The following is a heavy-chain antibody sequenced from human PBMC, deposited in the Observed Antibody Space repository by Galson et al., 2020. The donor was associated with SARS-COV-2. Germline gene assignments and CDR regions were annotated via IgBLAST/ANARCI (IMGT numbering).Heavy chain of an antibody. V-gene: IGHV3-7*01. Sequence: GESLKTSCAVSGFTFNDYWKSWVRPAPGKGLEWVANIRGDGRETNHPDSVKGRLSISRDNAVDTLYLQMNSLRVEDTAVYYCTREGWQGGYWGQGTRVTVSS. CDR1: GFTFNDYW. J-gene: IGHJ4*02. CDR2: IRGDGRET. D-gene: IGHD6-19*01. CDR3: TREGWQGGY.